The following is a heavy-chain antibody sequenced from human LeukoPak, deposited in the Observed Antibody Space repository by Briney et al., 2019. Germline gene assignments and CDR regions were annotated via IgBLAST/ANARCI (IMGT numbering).Heavy chain of an antibody. CDR3: ARPMTTVTTGGAFDI. CDR1: GFTFSDYY. V-gene: IGHV3-11*01. CDR2: ISSSGSTI. Sequence: GGSLRLSCAASGFTFSDYYMSWIRQAPGKGLAWVSYISSSGSTIYYADSVKGRFTISRDNAKNSLYLQMNSLRAEDTAVYYCARPMTTVTTGGAFDIWGQGTMVTVSS. J-gene: IGHJ3*02. D-gene: IGHD4-11*01.